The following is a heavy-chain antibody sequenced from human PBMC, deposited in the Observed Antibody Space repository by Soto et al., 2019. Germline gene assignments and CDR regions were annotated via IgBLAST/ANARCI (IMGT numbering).Heavy chain of an antibody. V-gene: IGHV4-59*01. CDR1: GGSISSYY. CDR3: ARTVGPRLVMDY. Sequence: ASETLSLTCTVSGGSISSYYWSWIRQPPGKGLEWIGYIYYSGSTNYNPSLKSRVTISVDTSKNQFSLKLSSVTAADTAVYYCARTVGPRLVMDYWGQGTLVTVSS. J-gene: IGHJ4*02. CDR2: IYYSGST. D-gene: IGHD6-19*01.